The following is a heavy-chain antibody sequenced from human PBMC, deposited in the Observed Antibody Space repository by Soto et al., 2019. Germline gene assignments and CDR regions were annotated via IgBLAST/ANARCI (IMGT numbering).Heavy chain of an antibody. CDR2: INPNSGGT. Sequence: ASVKVSCKASGYTFTGYYMHWVRQAPGQGLEWMGWINPNSGGTNYAQKFQGWVTMTRDTSISTAYMELSWLRSDDTAVYYCARAYYDFWSGYYRDYYYYYGMDVWGRGTTVTVSS. J-gene: IGHJ6*02. CDR3: ARAYYDFWSGYYRDYYYYYGMDV. CDR1: GYTFTGYY. V-gene: IGHV1-2*04. D-gene: IGHD3-3*01.